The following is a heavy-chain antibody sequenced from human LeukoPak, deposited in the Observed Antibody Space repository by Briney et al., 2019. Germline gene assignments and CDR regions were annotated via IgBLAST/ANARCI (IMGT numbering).Heavy chain of an antibody. CDR2: VSYSGTT. CDR1: GGSISSSSFF. J-gene: IGHJ4*02. CDR3: ARLTCSSTFCPLDY. Sequence: SETLSLTCTVSGGSISSSSFFWAWIRQPPGKGLEWIGTVSYSGTTYYSPSLKSRVTISVDTSKNQFSLRLTSVTAADTALYYCARLTCSSTFCPLDYWGQGTLVTVSS. V-gene: IGHV4-39*01. D-gene: IGHD2-2*01.